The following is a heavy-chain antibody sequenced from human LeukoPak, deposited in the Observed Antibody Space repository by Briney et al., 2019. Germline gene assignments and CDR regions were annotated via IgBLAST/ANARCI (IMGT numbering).Heavy chain of an antibody. CDR1: GGSFSGYY. CDR3: ARRSAWYYYGSGSWFDP. D-gene: IGHD3-10*01. J-gene: IGHJ5*02. CDR2: INHSGST. V-gene: IGHV4-34*01. Sequence: SETLSLTCAVCGGSFSGYYWSWIRQPPGKGLERIGEINHSGSTNYNPSLKSRVTISVDTSKNQFSLKLSSVTAADTAVYYCARRSAWYYYGSGSWFDPWGQGTLVTVSS.